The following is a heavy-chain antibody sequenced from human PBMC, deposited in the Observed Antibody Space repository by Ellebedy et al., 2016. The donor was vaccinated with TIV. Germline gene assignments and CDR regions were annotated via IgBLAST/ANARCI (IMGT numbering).Heavy chain of an antibody. CDR3: TKDQERSCTGTCHSPRFDY. CDR2: ISSSSSTI. CDR1: GFTFSSYS. V-gene: IGHV3-48*01. Sequence: GESLKISXAASGFTFSSYSMNWVRQAPGKGLEWVSYISSSSSTIYYADSVKGRFTISRDNSKNTLYLQMNGLRAEDTAVYYCTKDQERSCTGTCHSPRFDYWGQGTLVTVSS. D-gene: IGHD2-8*02. J-gene: IGHJ4*02.